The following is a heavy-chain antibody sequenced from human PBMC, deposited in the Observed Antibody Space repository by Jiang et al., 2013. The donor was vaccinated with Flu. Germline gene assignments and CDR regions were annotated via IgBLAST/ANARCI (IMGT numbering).Heavy chain of an antibody. V-gene: IGHV1-18*04. CDR3: ARFFIVRIPGAPDHFYYYHMDV. CDR2: ISTYNGNT. J-gene: IGHJ6*03. D-gene: IGHD2-21*01. Sequence: GAEVKKPGASVKVSCQASGYTFENYGISWVRQAPGQGPEWLGWISTYNGNTNFAEKFQGRVTMTTDTSTTTVYMELRSLRSDDSAVYYCARFFIVRIPGAPDHFYYYHMDVWGKGTTVTVSS. CDR1: GYTFENYG.